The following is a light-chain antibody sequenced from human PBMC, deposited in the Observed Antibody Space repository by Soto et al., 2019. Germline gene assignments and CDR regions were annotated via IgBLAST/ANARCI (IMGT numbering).Light chain of an antibody. Sequence: DIQMTQSPSTLSASVGDRVTITCRASQSVNIWLAWYQQNPGKAPKLLIYKASSLESGVPSRFSGSASGTEFTLTISSLQPDDFATYFCQQYNSYPWTFGQGTKVEIK. CDR1: QSVNIW. J-gene: IGKJ1*01. CDR2: KAS. V-gene: IGKV1-5*03. CDR3: QQYNSYPWT.